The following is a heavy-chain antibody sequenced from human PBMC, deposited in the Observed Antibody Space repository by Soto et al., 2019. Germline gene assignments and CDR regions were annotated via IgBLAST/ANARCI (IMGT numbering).Heavy chain of an antibody. V-gene: IGHV4-59*01. J-gene: IGHJ5*02. D-gene: IGHD6-19*01. CDR1: NGSISTYY. Sequence: SETLSLTCTVSNGSISTYYWTWVRQPPGKGLEWIGYVYYSGSSNYNPSLKSRVGMSIDTSKNQFSLELKSVTAADTATYYCVKDYLLAGFDTWGQGILVTVSS. CDR2: VYYSGSS. CDR3: VKDYLLAGFDT.